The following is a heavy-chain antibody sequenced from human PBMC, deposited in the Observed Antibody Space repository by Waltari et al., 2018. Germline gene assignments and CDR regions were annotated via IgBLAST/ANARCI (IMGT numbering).Heavy chain of an antibody. V-gene: IGHV3-30*02. CDR3: AKDPYSSSWYLEYFQH. J-gene: IGHJ1*01. D-gene: IGHD6-13*01. Sequence: QVQLVESGGGVVQPGGSLRLSCAASGFLFSTYDMHWVRQAQGKGPEWVAFIRYDGSNKYYAESVKGRFTISRDNSKNTLYLQMNSLRAEDTAVYYCAKDPYSSSWYLEYFQHWGQGTLVTVSS. CDR2: IRYDGSNK. CDR1: GFLFSTYD.